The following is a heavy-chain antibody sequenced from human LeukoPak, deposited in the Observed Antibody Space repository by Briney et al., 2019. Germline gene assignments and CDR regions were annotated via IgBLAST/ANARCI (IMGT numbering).Heavy chain of an antibody. V-gene: IGHV4-4*02. J-gene: IGHJ4*02. CDR3: AGGIQLWSAKFDY. D-gene: IGHD5-18*01. CDR2: IYHSGST. CDR1: GGSISSSNW. Sequence: PSETLSLTCAVSGGSISSSNWWSWVRQPPGKGLEWIGEIYHSGSTNYNPSLKSRVTISVDRSKNQFSLKLSSVTAADTAVYYCAGGIQLWSAKFDYWGQGTLVTVSS.